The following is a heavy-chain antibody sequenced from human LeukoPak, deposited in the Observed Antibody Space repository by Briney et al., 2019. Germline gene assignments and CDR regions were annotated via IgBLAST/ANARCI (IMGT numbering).Heavy chain of an antibody. J-gene: IGHJ3*02. D-gene: IGHD5-12*01. CDR2: INPNSGGT. V-gene: IGHV1-2*02. Sequence: GASVKVSCKASGYTFTGYYMHWVRQAPGQGLEWMGWINPNSGGTNYAQEFQGRVTMTRDTSISTAYMELSRLRSDDTAVYYCARGENIVATIKFAFDIWGQGTMVTVSS. CDR1: GYTFTGYY. CDR3: ARGENIVATIKFAFDI.